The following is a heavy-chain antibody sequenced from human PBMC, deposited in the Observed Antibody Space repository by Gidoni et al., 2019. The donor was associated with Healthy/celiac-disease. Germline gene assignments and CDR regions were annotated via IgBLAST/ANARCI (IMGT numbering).Heavy chain of an antibody. V-gene: IGHV1-69*01. CDR2: IIPIFGTA. CDR1: GGTFSSYA. Sequence: QVQLVQSGAEVKKPGSSVKVSCKASGGTFSSYAISWGRQAPGQGLEWMGGIIPIFGTANYAQKFQGRVTITADESTSTAYMELSSLRSEDTAVYYCASLYCSGGSCYSGGYYYYGMDVWGQGTTVTVSS. D-gene: IGHD2-15*01. CDR3: ASLYCSGGSCYSGGYYYYGMDV. J-gene: IGHJ6*02.